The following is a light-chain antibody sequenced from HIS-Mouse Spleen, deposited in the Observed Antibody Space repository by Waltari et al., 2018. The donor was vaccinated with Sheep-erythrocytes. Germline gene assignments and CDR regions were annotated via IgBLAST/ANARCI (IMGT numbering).Light chain of an antibody. CDR1: ALPKKY. CDR2: EDS. J-gene: IGLJ2*01. V-gene: IGLV3-10*01. CDR3: YSTDSSGNGV. Sequence: SYDLTQPPSVSVSPGQTARITCPGDALPKKYAYWYQQKSGQAPELVLSEDSQRPSGIPERFSGSSSGTMATLTISGAQVEDEADYYCYSTDSSGNGVFGGGTKLTVL.